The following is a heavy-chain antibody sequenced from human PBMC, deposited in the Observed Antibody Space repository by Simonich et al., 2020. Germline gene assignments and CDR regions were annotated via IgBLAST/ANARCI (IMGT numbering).Heavy chain of an antibody. V-gene: IGHV3-30*07. CDR1: GFTFRRYA. CDR2: MSYYGSNK. Sequence: QVQLVESGGGVVQPGRSLRLSCAALGFTFRRYAMHWVRQAPGKVLGWVAVMSYYGSNKYYEDSGKGRFTISRDNSKNTRYLQMNSLRAEDTAVYYCARDHLDSGSYYFDYWGQGTLVTVSS. D-gene: IGHD1-26*01. J-gene: IGHJ4*02. CDR3: ARDHLDSGSYYFDY.